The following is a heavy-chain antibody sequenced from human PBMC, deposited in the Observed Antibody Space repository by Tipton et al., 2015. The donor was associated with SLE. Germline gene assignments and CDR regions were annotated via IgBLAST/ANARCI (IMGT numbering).Heavy chain of an antibody. CDR3: ARESSGVYGMDV. Sequence: TLSLTCTVSGGSISSYYWSWIRQPPGKGLEWIGYIYYSGSTNYNPSLKSRVTTSVDTSKNQFSLKLSSVTAADTAVYYCARESSGVYGMDVWGQGTTVTVSS. J-gene: IGHJ6*02. CDR1: GGSISSYY. V-gene: IGHV4-59*01. CDR2: IYYSGST. D-gene: IGHD3-10*01.